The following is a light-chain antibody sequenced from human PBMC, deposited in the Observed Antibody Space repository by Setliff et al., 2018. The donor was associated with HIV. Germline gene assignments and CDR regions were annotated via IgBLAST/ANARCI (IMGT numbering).Light chain of an antibody. V-gene: IGLV2-14*03. CDR3: SSYTSTSTLWG. CDR2: DVS. Sequence: QSVLTQPASVSGSPGQSITISCTGTSSDVGGYNYVSWYQQHPGKAPKLRIYDVSNRPSGVSNRFSGSKSGNTASLTISGLQAEDEADYYCSSYTSTSTLWGFGTGTKVTVL. J-gene: IGLJ1*01. CDR1: SSDVGGYNY.